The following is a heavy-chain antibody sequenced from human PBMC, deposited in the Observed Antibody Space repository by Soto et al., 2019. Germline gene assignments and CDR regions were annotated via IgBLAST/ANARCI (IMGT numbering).Heavy chain of an antibody. D-gene: IGHD3-9*01. J-gene: IGHJ3*02. CDR2: ISAYNGNT. CDR3: ARDIRYFDWLTDADDAFDI. Sequence: GASVKVSCKASGYTFTSYGISWVRQAPGQGLEWMGWISAYNGNTNYAQKLQGRVTMTTDTSTSTAYMELRSLRSDDTAVYYCARDIRYFDWLTDADDAFDIWGQGTMVTVSS. V-gene: IGHV1-18*01. CDR1: GYTFTSYG.